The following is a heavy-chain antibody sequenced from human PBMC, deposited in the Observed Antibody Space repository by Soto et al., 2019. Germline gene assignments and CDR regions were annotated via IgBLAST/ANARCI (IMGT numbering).Heavy chain of an antibody. CDR3: ARTNYYDSSGYYYHGNWFDP. CDR2: IIPIFGTA. V-gene: IGHV1-69*01. Sequence: QVQLVQSGAEVKKPGSSVKVSCKASGGTFSSYAISWVRQAPGQGLEWMGGIIPIFGTANYAQKFQGRVTITADESTSTAYRELSSLRSEDTAVYYCARTNYYDSSGYYYHGNWFDPWGQGTLVTVSS. CDR1: GGTFSSYA. D-gene: IGHD3-22*01. J-gene: IGHJ5*02.